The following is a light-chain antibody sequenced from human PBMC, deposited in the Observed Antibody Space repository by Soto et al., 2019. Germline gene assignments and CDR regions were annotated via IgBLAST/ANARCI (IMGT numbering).Light chain of an antibody. J-gene: IGLJ1*01. CDR1: SSDVGGYNY. CDR2: EVS. Sequence: QSVLTQPPSASGSPGQSVTISCTGTSSDVGGYNYVSWYQQHPGKAPKLMIYEVSKRPSGVPDLFSGSKSGNTAYLTVSGLQAEDEADYYCSSYAGSNNFPYLFGTGTKVTVL. V-gene: IGLV2-8*01. CDR3: SSYAGSNNFPYL.